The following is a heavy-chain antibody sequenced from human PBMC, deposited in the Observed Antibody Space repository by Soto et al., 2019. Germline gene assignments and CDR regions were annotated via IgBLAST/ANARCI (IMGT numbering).Heavy chain of an antibody. J-gene: IGHJ5*02. CDR2: IYHSGST. CDR3: ARERPDGARLDL. Sequence: PSETLSLTCTVSGGSISSGDYYWSWIRQPPGKGLEWIGYIYHSGSTYYNPSLKSRVTISVDTSKNQFSLKLSSVTAADTAVYFCARERPDGARLDLRAQRTLVTGSS. D-gene: IGHD4-17*01. CDR1: GGSISSGDYY. V-gene: IGHV4-30-4*01.